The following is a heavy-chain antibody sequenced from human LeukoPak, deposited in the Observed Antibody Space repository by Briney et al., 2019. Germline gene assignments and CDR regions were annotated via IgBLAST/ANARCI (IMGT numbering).Heavy chain of an antibody. CDR1: GGSISSSCYS. CDR3: ATRHWQYGSGYYKGFDP. CDR2: IYYSGST. D-gene: IGHD3-22*01. J-gene: IGHJ5*02. Sequence: TPSETLSLTCTVSGGSISSSCYSWGWLLHPPGKGLEWRGNIYYSGSTYYYPSLNSRVTISVVTTNNQLSLKLRSVTAADTAVYYCATRHWQYGSGYYKGFDPWGQGTLVTVSS. V-gene: IGHV4-39*01.